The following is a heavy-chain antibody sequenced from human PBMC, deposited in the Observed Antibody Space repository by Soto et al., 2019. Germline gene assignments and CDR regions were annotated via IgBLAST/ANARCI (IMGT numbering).Heavy chain of an antibody. J-gene: IGHJ5*02. V-gene: IGHV4-34*01. Sequence: PSETLSLTCAVYGGSFSGYYWSWIRQPPGKGLEWIGEINHSGSTNYNPSLKSRVTISVDTSKNQFSLKLSSVTAADTAVYYCARGYCTNGVCYGGHWFDPWGQGTLVTVSS. D-gene: IGHD2-8*01. CDR3: ARGYCTNGVCYGGHWFDP. CDR2: INHSGST. CDR1: GGSFSGYY.